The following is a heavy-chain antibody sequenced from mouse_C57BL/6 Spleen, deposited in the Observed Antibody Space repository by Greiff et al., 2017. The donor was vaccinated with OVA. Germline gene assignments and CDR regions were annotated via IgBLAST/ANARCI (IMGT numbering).Heavy chain of an antibody. CDR1: GFTFSDFY. CDR2: SRNKANDYTT. CDR3: ARGHCEPLDY. J-gene: IGHJ2*01. Sequence: EVKVVESGGGLVQSGRSLRLSCATSGFTFSDFYMEWVRQAPGKGLEWIAASRNKANDYTTEYSASVKGRFIVSRDTSQSILYLQMNALRAVDTAIYYRARGHCEPLDYSGQGTTLSVSS. V-gene: IGHV7-1*01.